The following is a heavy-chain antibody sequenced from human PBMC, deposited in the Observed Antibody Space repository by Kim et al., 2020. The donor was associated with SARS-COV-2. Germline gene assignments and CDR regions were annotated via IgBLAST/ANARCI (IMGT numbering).Heavy chain of an antibody. D-gene: IGHD6-13*01. J-gene: IGHJ6*02. V-gene: IGHV3-48*04. CDR2: ISSSSSTI. CDR1: GFTFSSYS. CDR3: ARSQNQDSSSWYYYYYGMDV. Sequence: GGSLRLSCAASGFTFSSYSMNWVRQAPGKGLEWVSYISSSSSTIYYADSVKGRFTISRDNAKNSLYLQMNSLRAEDTAVYYCARSQNQDSSSWYYYYYGMDVWGQGTTVTVSS.